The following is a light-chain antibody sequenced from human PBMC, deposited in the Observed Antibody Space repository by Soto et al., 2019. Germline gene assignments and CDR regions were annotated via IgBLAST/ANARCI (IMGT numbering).Light chain of an antibody. CDR1: QSVLYTSNNKNY. CDR2: WAS. CDR3: QQYDTTPIT. Sequence: DIVMTQSPDSLAVSLGERATINCKSSQSVLYTSNNKNYLAWYRQRPGQPPKLLLYWASTRASGVPDRFSGSVSGTDFTLTISSLQAEDVAVYYCQQYDTTPITFGQGTRLEIK. V-gene: IGKV4-1*01. J-gene: IGKJ5*01.